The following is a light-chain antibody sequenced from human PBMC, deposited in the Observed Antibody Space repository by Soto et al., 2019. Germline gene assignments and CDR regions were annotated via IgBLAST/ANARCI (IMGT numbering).Light chain of an antibody. CDR3: QQYGSSPSWT. CDR1: QSVSSSY. Sequence: EIVLTQSPGTLSLSPGERATLSCRASQSVSSSYLAWYQQKPGRAPRLLIYGASSRATGIPDRYSGSGSGTDFTLTISRLEPEDFAVYYCQQYGSSPSWTFGQGTKVDIK. J-gene: IGKJ1*01. V-gene: IGKV3-20*01. CDR2: GAS.